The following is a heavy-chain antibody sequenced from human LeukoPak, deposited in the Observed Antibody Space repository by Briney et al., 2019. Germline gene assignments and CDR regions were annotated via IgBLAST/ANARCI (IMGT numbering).Heavy chain of an antibody. Sequence: SVKVSCKASGGTFSSYAISWVRQAPGQGLEWMGGIIPIFGTANYAQKFQGRVTITTDESTSTAYMELSSLRSEDTAVYYCARDGTYYYDSSGYYYAYRGQGTLVTVSS. CDR2: IIPIFGTA. CDR3: ARDGTYYYDSSGYYYAY. CDR1: GGTFSSYA. J-gene: IGHJ4*02. D-gene: IGHD3-22*01. V-gene: IGHV1-69*05.